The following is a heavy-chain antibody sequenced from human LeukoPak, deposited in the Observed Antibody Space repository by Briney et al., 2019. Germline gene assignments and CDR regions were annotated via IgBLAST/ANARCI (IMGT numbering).Heavy chain of an antibody. V-gene: IGHV3-7*01. Sequence: GGSLRLSCAASGFTFSSYAMSWVRQAPGKGLEWVANIKQDGSEKCYVDSVKGRFTISRDNAKNSLYLQMNSLRAEDTAVYYCARDVVVPAALTYYYYYYMDVWGKGTTVTVSS. J-gene: IGHJ6*03. CDR3: ARDVVVPAALTYYYYYYMDV. D-gene: IGHD2-2*01. CDR1: GFTFSSYA. CDR2: IKQDGSEK.